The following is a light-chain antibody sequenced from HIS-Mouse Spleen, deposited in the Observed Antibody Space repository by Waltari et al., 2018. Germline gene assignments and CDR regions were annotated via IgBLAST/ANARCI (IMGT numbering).Light chain of an antibody. CDR2: GAS. J-gene: IGKJ4*01. Sequence: EIVMTQSPATLSVSPGERATLPCRASQSVSSNLAWYQQKPGQAPRHLIYGASNRATGIPARFSGSVSGTESTLTISSLQSEDFAVYYCQQYNNWPLTFGGGTKVEIK. CDR1: QSVSSN. CDR3: QQYNNWPLT. V-gene: IGKV3-15*01.